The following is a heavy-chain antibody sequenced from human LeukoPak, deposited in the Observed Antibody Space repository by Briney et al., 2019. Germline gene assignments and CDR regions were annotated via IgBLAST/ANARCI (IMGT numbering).Heavy chain of an antibody. CDR1: GGSISSYY. Sequence: SETLSLTCTVSGGSISSYYRSWIRQPAGKGLEWIGRIYTSGSTNYNPSLKSRVTMSVDTSKNQFSLKLSSVTAADTAVYYCARDRRLRWLPIDAFDIWGQGTMVTVSS. D-gene: IGHD5-24*01. V-gene: IGHV4-4*07. CDR3: ARDRRLRWLPIDAFDI. J-gene: IGHJ3*02. CDR2: IYTSGST.